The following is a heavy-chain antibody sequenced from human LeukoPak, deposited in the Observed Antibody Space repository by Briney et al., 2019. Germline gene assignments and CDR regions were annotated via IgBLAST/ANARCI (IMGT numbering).Heavy chain of an antibody. D-gene: IGHD3-16*01. V-gene: IGHV4-59*01. Sequence: PSETLSLTCTVSGGSISSYYWSWIRQPPGKGLEWIGYIYYSGSTNYNPSLKSRVTISVDTSKNQFSPKLSSVTAADTAVYYCARGGAAGYYYYYMDVWGKGTTVTISS. CDR1: GGSISSYY. J-gene: IGHJ6*03. CDR3: ARGGAAGYYYYYMDV. CDR2: IYYSGST.